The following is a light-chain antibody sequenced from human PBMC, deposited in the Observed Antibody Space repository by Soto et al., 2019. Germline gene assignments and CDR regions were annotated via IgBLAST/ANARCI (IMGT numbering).Light chain of an antibody. CDR3: QQLNSYPWT. CDR1: QGISSY. CDR2: AAS. J-gene: IGKJ1*01. Sequence: IQLTQSPSSLSASAGDIVTITFRASQGISSYLAWYKQKPGKAPKLLIYAASTLQSGVPSRFRGSGSGTDFTLTISSLQPEDFETYSCQQLNSYPWTFGQGTKVDI. V-gene: IGKV1-9*01.